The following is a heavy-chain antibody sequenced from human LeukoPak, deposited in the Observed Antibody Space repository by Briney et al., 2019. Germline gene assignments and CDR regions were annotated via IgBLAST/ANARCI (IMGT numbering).Heavy chain of an antibody. V-gene: IGHV4-61*08. D-gene: IGHD1-7*01. J-gene: IGHJ6*03. Sequence: SETLSLSCTVSGGSISSGGYYWSWIRQPPGKGLEWIGYIYYSGSTNYNPSLKSRVTMSVDTSKNQFSLKLSSVTAADTAVYYCAREVTGTPYYYYYYMDVWGKGTTVTVSS. CDR1: GGSISSGGYY. CDR2: IYYSGST. CDR3: AREVTGTPYYYYYYMDV.